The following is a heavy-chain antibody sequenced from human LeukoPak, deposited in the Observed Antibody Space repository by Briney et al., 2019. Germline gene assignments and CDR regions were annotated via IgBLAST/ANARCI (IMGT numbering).Heavy chain of an antibody. CDR3: ASPASYYDSSGYHTGRN. CDR2: IIPILGIA. CDR1: GGTFSSYA. J-gene: IGHJ4*02. D-gene: IGHD3-22*01. Sequence: ASVKVSRKASGGTFSSYAISWVRQAPGQGLEWMGRIIPILGIANYAQKFQGRVTITADKSTSTAYMELSSLRSEDTAVYYCASPASYYDSSGYHTGRNWGQGTLVTVSS. V-gene: IGHV1-69*04.